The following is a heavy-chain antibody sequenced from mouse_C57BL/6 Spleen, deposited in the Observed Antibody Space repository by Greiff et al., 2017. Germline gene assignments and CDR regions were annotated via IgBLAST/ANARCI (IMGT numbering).Heavy chain of an antibody. J-gene: IGHJ4*01. CDR1: GFTIKNTY. D-gene: IGHD2-5*01. CDR2: IDPANGNT. V-gene: IGHV14-3*01. Sequence: VQLQQSVAELVRPGASVKLSCTASGFTIKNTYMHWVKQRPEQGLEWIGRIDPANGNTKYAPKFPGKATITADTSSNTAYLQLSSLTSEDTAIYYCARHSNVYAMDYWGQGTSVTVSS. CDR3: ARHSNVYAMDY.